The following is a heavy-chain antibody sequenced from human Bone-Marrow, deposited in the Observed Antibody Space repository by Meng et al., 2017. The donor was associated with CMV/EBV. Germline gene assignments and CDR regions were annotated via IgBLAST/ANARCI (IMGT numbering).Heavy chain of an antibody. J-gene: IGHJ6*02. CDR2: IKSKTAGGST. V-gene: IGHV3-15*01. CDR3: TIVLYYDFWSGSRGDV. CDR1: GFTFSNAW. Sequence: GESLKISCAASGFTFSNAWMSWVRQAPGKGLEWVGRIKSKTAGGSTDYAAPVKGRFTISRDDSKNTLYLEMNSLKTEDTAVYYCTIVLYYDFWSGSRGDVWGQGTTVTVSS. D-gene: IGHD3-3*01.